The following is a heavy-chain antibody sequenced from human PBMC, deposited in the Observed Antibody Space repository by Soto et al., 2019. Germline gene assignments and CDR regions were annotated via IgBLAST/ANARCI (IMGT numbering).Heavy chain of an antibody. V-gene: IGHV1-69*01. CDR3: ARQGIAAADAYYYYGMDV. CDR2: IIPIFGTA. D-gene: IGHD6-13*01. Sequence: QVQLVQSGAEVKKPGSSVKVSCKASGGTFSSYAISWVRQAPGQGLEWMGGIIPIFGTANYAQKFQGRVTITAYESTSTAYMELSSLRSEDTAVYYCARQGIAAADAYYYYGMDVWGQGTTVTVSS. J-gene: IGHJ6*02. CDR1: GGTFSSYA.